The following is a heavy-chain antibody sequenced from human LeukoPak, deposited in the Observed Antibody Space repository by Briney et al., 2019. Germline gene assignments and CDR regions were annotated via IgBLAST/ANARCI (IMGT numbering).Heavy chain of an antibody. CDR2: SSSSSSTI. J-gene: IGHJ4*02. Sequence: GGSLRLSCAASGFTFSSYSMNWGRQAPGEGLEGGSYSSSSSSTIYYADSVKGRFTIPRDNAKNSLYLQMNSLRAEDTAVYYCARDATRPWYSSPDQPPYFDYWGQGTLVTVSS. V-gene: IGHV3-48*04. CDR1: GFTFSSYS. CDR3: ARDATRPWYSSPDQPPYFDY. D-gene: IGHD6-13*01.